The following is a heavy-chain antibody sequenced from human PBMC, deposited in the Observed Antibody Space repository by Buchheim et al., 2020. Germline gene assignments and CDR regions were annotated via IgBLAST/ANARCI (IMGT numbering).Heavy chain of an antibody. CDR2: INPNSGDT. CDR3: ARNPSSWNSLDY. J-gene: IGHJ4*02. CDR1: GYTFTGYY. Sequence: QVQLVQSGAEVKKPGASVKVSCKASGYTFTGYYIHWVRQAPGLGLEWMGRINPNSGDTHYAQKFQGWVTMTRDTSISTAYMELSRLKSDDTAVYYCARNPSSWNSLDYWGQGTL. V-gene: IGHV1-2*04. D-gene: IGHD1-7*01.